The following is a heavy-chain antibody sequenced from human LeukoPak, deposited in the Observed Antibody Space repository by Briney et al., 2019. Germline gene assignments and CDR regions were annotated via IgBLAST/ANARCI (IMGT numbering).Heavy chain of an antibody. J-gene: IGHJ4*02. D-gene: IGHD3-22*01. CDR2: IKEDGSEK. Sequence: GGSLRLSCAPSGFTFSHYWMSWVRQAPGKGLEWVANIKEDGSEKYYVDSVKGRFTISRDNAKNSLSLQVNSLRAEDTAVYYCAGSRSGYYEDYWGQGTLVTVSS. CDR3: AGSRSGYYEDY. V-gene: IGHV3-7*01. CDR1: GFTFSHYW.